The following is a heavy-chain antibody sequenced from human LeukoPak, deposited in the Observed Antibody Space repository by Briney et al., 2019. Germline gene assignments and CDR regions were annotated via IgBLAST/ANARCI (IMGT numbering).Heavy chain of an antibody. CDR1: GFTFSSYS. J-gene: IGHJ4*02. Sequence: KPGGSLRLSCAASGFTFSSYSMNWVRQAPGKGLEWVSSISRSSSYIYYADSVKGRFTISRDNAKNSLYLQMNSLRAEDTAVYYCARELYSGSYYITGVGGFDHWGQGTLVTVSS. D-gene: IGHD3-10*01. CDR2: ISRSSSYI. V-gene: IGHV3-21*01. CDR3: ARELYSGSYYITGVGGFDH.